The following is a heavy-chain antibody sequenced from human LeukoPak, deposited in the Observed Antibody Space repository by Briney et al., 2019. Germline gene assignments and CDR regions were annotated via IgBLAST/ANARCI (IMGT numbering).Heavy chain of an antibody. CDR3: ARHGVKYNWNDDGNRHFDY. CDR2: IYPGDSDT. D-gene: IGHD1-1*01. V-gene: IGHV5-51*01. J-gene: IGHJ4*02. Sequence: GASLKISCKGSGYSFTSYWIGWVRQMPGKGLEWMGIIYPGDSDTRYSPSFQGQVTISADKSISTAYLQWSSLKASDTAMYYCARHGVKYNWNDDGNRHFDYWGQGTLVTVSS. CDR1: GYSFTSYW.